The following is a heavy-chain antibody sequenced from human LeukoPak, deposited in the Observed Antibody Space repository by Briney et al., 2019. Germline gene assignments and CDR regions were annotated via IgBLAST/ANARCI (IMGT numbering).Heavy chain of an antibody. CDR2: IYYSGST. J-gene: IGHJ4*02. CDR3: ATYSSSFPFDY. CDR1: GGSISSSSYY. D-gene: IGHD6-13*01. Sequence: KSSETLSLTCTVSGGSISSSSYYWGWIRQPPGKGLEWIGSIYYSGSTYYNLSLKSRVTISVDTSKNQFSLKLSSVTAADTAVYYCATYSSSFPFDYWGQGTLVTVSS. V-gene: IGHV4-39*01.